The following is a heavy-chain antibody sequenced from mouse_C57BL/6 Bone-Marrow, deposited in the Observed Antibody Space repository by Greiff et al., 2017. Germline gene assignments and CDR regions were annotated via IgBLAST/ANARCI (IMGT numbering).Heavy chain of an antibody. J-gene: IGHJ2*01. V-gene: IGHV1-81*01. CDR1: GYTFTSYG. D-gene: IGHD1-1*01. CDR2: IYPRSGNT. Sequence: QVQLQQSGAELARPGASVKLSCKASGYTFTSYGISWVKQRTGQGLEWIGEIYPRSGNTYYNEKFKGKATLTADKSSSTAYMELRSLTSEDSAVYFCARDYYYGSSYYFDYWCQGTTLTVSS. CDR3: ARDYYYGSSYYFDY.